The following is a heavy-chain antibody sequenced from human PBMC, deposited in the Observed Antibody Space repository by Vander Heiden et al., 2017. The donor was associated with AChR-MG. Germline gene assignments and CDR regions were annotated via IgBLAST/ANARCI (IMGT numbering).Heavy chain of an antibody. CDR3: AREFPPTGSTGGSDF. V-gene: IGHV3-30-3*01. CDR1: GFTFHSFP. D-gene: IGHD2-15*01. Sequence: QVQLAASAGGVVKHGRSLRLSCAASGFTFHSFPMHWVRQAPGKGLEGVAFISYDGSNKYYADSVKGRCTISRDNSKNTLYLQMNSLRAEDTAVYYCAREFPPTGSTGGSDFWGQGTLVTVSS. J-gene: IGHJ4*02. CDR2: ISYDGSNK.